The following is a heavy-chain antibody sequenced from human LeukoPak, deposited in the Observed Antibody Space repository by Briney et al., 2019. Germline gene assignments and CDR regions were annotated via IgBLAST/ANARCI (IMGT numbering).Heavy chain of an antibody. CDR1: GGSISSSNW. D-gene: IGHD3-16*01. Sequence: PSGTLSLTCAVSGGSISSSNWWSWVRQPPGKGLEWIGEIYDSGSTYYNPSLKSRVTISVDTSKNQFSLKLNSVTAADTAVYYCARHYGPWGQGTLVTVSS. J-gene: IGHJ5*02. CDR3: ARHYGP. CDR2: IYDSGST. V-gene: IGHV4-4*02.